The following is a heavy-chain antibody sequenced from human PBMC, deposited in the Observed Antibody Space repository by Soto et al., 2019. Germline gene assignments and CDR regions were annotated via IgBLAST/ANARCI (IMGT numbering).Heavy chain of an antibody. CDR1: EFTFSSYA. CDR2: ISGSGVST. J-gene: IGHJ3*01. D-gene: IGHD3-22*01. V-gene: IGHV3-23*01. Sequence: EVQLLESGGGLVHPGGSLRLSCEVSEFTFSSYAMSWVRQAPGKGLEWVSTISGSGVSTYYGDSVKGRFTISRDNSKNTLSLLMNSLRVEDTAMYYCAKDRGVVVVVTTGGAFDLWGQGTMVTVSS. CDR3: AKDRGVVVVVTTGGAFDL.